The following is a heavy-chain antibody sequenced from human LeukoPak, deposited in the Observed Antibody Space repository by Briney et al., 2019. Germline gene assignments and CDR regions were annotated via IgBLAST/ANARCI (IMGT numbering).Heavy chain of an antibody. CDR3: ALTTVVTGVWVYYFDY. CDR2: IYTSGST. J-gene: IGHJ4*02. Sequence: SETLSLTCTVSGGSISSYYWSWIRQPAGKGLEWIGRIYTSGSTNYNPSLKSRVTISVDTSKNQFSLKLSSVTAADTAVYYCALTTVVTGVWVYYFDYWAREPWSPSPQ. V-gene: IGHV4-4*07. CDR1: GGSISSYY. D-gene: IGHD4-23*01.